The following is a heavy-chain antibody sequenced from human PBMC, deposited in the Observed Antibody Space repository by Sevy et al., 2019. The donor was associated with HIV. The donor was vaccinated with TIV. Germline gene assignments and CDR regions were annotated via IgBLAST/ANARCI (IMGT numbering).Heavy chain of an antibody. V-gene: IGHV3-30*02. CDR3: ANSYYYDSSGYYFLLDYGMDV. CDR2: IRYDGSNK. J-gene: IGHJ6*02. D-gene: IGHD3-22*01. CDR1: GFTFSSYG. Sequence: GGSLRLSCAASGFTFSSYGMHWVRQAPGKGLEWVAFIRYDGSNKYYADSVKGRFTISRDNSKNTLYLQMNSLRAEDMAGYYCANSYYYDSSGYYFLLDYGMDVWGQGTTVTVSS.